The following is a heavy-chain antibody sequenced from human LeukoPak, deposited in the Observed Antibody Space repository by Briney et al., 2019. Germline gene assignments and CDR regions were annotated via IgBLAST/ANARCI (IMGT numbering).Heavy chain of an antibody. V-gene: IGHV3-30-3*01. CDR3: ASGSMVRGALGDY. CDR2: ISYDGSNK. CDR1: GFTFSSYA. Sequence: TGGSLRLSCAASGFTFSSYALSWVRQAPGKGLEWVAVISYDGSNKYYADSVKGRFTISRDNSKNTLYLQMNSLRAEDTAVYYCASGSMVRGALGDYWGQGTLVTVSS. J-gene: IGHJ4*02. D-gene: IGHD3-10*01.